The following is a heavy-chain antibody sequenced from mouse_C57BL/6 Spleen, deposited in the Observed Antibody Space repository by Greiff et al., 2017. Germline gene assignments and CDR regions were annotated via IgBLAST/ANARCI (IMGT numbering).Heavy chain of an antibody. CDR2: ISSGGSYT. CDR3: ARQVYDVYYEAWFAY. V-gene: IGHV5-6*01. D-gene: IGHD2-3*01. CDR1: GFTFSSYG. Sequence: EVKLVESGGDLVKPGGSLKLSCAASGFTFSSYGMSWVRQTPDKRLEWVATISSGGSYTYYPDSVKGRFTISRDNAKNTLYLQMSSLKSEDTAMYYCARQVYDVYYEAWFAYWGQGTLVTVSA. J-gene: IGHJ3*01.